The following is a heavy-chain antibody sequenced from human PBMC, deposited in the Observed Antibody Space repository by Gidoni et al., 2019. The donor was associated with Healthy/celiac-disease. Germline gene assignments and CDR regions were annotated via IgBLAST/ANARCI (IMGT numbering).Heavy chain of an antibody. CDR3: AKDEGVRDFWSGYYIAEYFQH. Sequence: EVQLLESGGGLVQPGGSLRLSCAASGFTFSSYAMSWVRQAPGKGLEWVSAMSGSGGSTCYADSVKGRFTISRDNSKNTLYLQMNSLRAEDTAVYYCAKDEGVRDFWSGYYIAEYFQHWGQGTLVTVSS. D-gene: IGHD3-3*01. V-gene: IGHV3-23*01. J-gene: IGHJ1*01. CDR1: GFTFSSYA. CDR2: MSGSGGST.